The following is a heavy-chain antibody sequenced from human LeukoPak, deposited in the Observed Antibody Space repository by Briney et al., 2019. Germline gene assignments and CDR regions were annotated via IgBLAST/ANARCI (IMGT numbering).Heavy chain of an antibody. CDR3: ARQQKNYYDSSGRHFDY. Sequence: SETLSLTCTVSGYSISSGYYWGWIRQPPGKGLEWIGSIYHSGSTYYNPSLKSRVTISVDTSKNQFSLKLSSVTAADTAVYYCARQQKNYYDSSGRHFDYWGQGTLVTVSS. CDR2: IYHSGST. J-gene: IGHJ4*02. D-gene: IGHD3-22*01. CDR1: GYSISSGYY. V-gene: IGHV4-38-2*02.